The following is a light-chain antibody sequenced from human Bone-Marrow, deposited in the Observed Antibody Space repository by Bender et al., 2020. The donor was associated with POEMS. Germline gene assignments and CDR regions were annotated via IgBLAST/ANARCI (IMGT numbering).Light chain of an antibody. V-gene: IGLV1-40*01. J-gene: IGLJ3*02. CDR3: QSYDSGLSVWV. CDR2: GNS. Sequence: QSVLTQPPSVSGAPGQRVTISCTGSLSNIGANYDVSWYQQLPGTAPKLLIFGNSNRPSGVRDRFSGSKSGTSASLAIAGLQAEDEGHYYCQSYDSGLSVWVFGGGTKLTVL. CDR1: LSNIGANYD.